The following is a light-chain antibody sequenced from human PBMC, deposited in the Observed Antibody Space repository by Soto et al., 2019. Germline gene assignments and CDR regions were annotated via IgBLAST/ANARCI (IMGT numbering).Light chain of an antibody. V-gene: IGKV3-20*01. CDR3: QQYDSTPPT. Sequence: EIVLTQSPGTLSLSPGERATLSCRASQSVSNSYLAWYQQKPGQAPRLLIYGASSRATGIPDRFSGSGSGTDFTLTISRLEPEDFAVYYCQQYDSTPPTFGPGTKVDIK. CDR2: GAS. CDR1: QSVSNSY. J-gene: IGKJ3*01.